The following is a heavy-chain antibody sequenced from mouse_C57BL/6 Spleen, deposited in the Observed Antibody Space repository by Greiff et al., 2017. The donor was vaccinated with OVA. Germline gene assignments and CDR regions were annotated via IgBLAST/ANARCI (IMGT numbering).Heavy chain of an antibody. CDR2: INYDGSST. Sequence: DVKLVESEGGLVQPGSSMKLSCTASGFPFSDYYMAWVRQVPEKGLEWVANINYDGSSTYYLDSLKSRFIISRDNAKNILYLQMSSLKSEDTATYYCARMVYQRAMDYWGQGTSVTVSS. D-gene: IGHD2-3*01. CDR3: ARMVYQRAMDY. CDR1: GFPFSDYY. J-gene: IGHJ4*01. V-gene: IGHV5-16*01.